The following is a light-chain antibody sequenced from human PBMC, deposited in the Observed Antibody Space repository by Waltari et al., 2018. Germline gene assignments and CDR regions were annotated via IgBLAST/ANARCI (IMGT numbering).Light chain of an antibody. V-gene: IGLV1-44*01. CDR3: VSWDDSLNGPA. CDR2: SNN. CDR1: TSNIGSNP. Sequence: QSVLTQPPSASGTPGQTVTISSSRSTSNIGSNPELWYQQLPGKAPNLLIYSNNQRPSWVPVRFSASKSGTSASLAISGLRSEDEADYYCVSWDDSLNGPAVGGGTKLTVL. J-gene: IGLJ2*01.